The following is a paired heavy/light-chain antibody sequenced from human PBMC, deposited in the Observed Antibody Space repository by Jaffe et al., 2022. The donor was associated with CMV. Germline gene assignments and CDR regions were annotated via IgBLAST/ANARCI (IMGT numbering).Heavy chain of an antibody. Sequence: QVQLVQSGAEVKKPGASVKVSCKASGYTFTNYAIHWVRQAPGQGLEWMGWINAGNGKTKYSQNFQGRVTITRDTSASTAFMELSSLRSEDTAVYYCARGIWSCHSCQYYMDVWGKGTTVTVSS. D-gene: IGHD3-10*01. CDR1: GYTFTNYA. CDR3: ARGIWSCHSCQYYMDV. J-gene: IGHJ6*03. V-gene: IGHV1-3*01. CDR2: INAGNGKT.
Light chain of an antibody. CDR3: QQYGSSPGT. V-gene: IGKV3-20*01. J-gene: IGKJ1*01. CDR1: QSVSSSY. CDR2: GAS. Sequence: EIVLTQSPGTLSLSPGERATLSCRASQSVSSSYLGWYQQRPGQAPRLLIYGASTRATGIPDRFSGSGSGTDFTLTINRLEPEDFAVYYCQQYGSSPGTFGQGTKVEIK.